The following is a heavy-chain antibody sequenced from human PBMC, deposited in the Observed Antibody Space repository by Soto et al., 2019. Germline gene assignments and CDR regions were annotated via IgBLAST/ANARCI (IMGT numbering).Heavy chain of an antibody. CDR2: IIPIFGTA. V-gene: IGHV1-69*13. J-gene: IGHJ6*02. Sequence: SVKVWCTASGGTFSSYAISWGRQAPVQGLEWMGGIIPIFGTANYAQKFQGRVTITADESTSTAYMELSSLRSEDTAVYYCARRIVPAAATTYGMDVWGQGTKVTVYS. D-gene: IGHD2-2*01. CDR1: GGTFSSYA. CDR3: ARRIVPAAATTYGMDV.